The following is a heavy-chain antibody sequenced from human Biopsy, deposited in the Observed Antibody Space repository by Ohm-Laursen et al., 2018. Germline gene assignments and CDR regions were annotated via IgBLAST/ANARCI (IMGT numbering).Heavy chain of an antibody. CDR3: ARHPTGFWFDP. CDR1: GKTFSDYQ. J-gene: IGHJ5*02. CDR2: INQAGTT. V-gene: IGHV4-34*01. Sequence: SETLSLTCAVFGKTFSDYQWSWIRQPPGKGLEWIGQINQAGTTNYNPSLKSRVTISVDTSTNQFSLKVSSVTAADTALYFCARHPTGFWFDPWGHGTLVTVSS.